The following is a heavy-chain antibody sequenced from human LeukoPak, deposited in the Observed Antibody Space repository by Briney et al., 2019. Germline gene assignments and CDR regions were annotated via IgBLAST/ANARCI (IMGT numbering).Heavy chain of an antibody. Sequence: PSETPSLTCTVSGGSISSGTYYWTWIRQPAGKGLEWIGRIYGNGNTNYNPSLKSRVTISVDTSKNQFSLKLSSVTAADTAMYYCATDHYYDSKLDSWGQGSLVTVSS. D-gene: IGHD3-22*01. CDR3: ATDHYYDSKLDS. J-gene: IGHJ4*02. V-gene: IGHV4-61*02. CDR1: GGSISSGTYY. CDR2: IYGNGNT.